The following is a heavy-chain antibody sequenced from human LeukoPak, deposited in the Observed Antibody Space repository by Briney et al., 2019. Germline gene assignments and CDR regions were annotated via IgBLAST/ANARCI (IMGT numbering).Heavy chain of an antibody. CDR3: ASSYYDSSGYLGGSPFDY. Sequence: SETLSLTCTVSGYSISSGYYWGWIRQPPGKGLEWIGSIYHSGSTYYNPSLKSRVTISVDTSKNQFSLKLSSVTAADTAVYYCASSYYDSSGYLGGSPFDYWGQGTLVTVSS. CDR2: IYHSGST. D-gene: IGHD3-22*01. CDR1: GYSISSGYY. V-gene: IGHV4-38-2*02. J-gene: IGHJ4*02.